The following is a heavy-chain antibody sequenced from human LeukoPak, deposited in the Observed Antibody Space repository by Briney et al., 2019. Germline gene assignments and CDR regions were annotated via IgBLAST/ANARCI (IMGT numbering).Heavy chain of an antibody. Sequence: GESLKISCKGSGSRFTSYWIGWVRQMPGKGLEWMGIIYPGDYDTRYSPSFQGQVTISADKSISTAYLQWSSLKASDTAMYYCARHVGHIVVVTAFDYWGQGTLVTVSS. V-gene: IGHV5-51*01. CDR3: ARHVGHIVVVTAFDY. CDR1: GSRFTSYW. J-gene: IGHJ4*02. D-gene: IGHD2-21*02. CDR2: IYPGDYDT.